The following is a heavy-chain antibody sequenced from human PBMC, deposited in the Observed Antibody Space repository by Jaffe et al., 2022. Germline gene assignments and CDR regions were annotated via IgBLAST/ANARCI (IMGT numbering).Heavy chain of an antibody. D-gene: IGHD1-26*01. CDR3: ARDRNLYSGSYYFDY. V-gene: IGHV1-46*01. Sequence: QVQLVQSGAEVKKPGASVKVSCKASGYTFTSYYMHWVRQAPGQGLEWMGIINPSGGSTSYAQKFQGRVTMTRDTSTSTVYMELSSLRSEDTAVYYCARDRNLYSGSYYFDYWGQGTLVTVSS. J-gene: IGHJ4*02. CDR1: GYTFTSYY. CDR2: INPSGGST.